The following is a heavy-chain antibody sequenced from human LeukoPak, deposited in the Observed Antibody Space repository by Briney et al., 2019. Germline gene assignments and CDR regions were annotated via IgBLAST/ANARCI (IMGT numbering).Heavy chain of an antibody. Sequence: ASVKVSCKASGGTFSSYAISWVRQAPGQGLEWMGGIIPIFGTANYAQKFQGRVTITADESTSTAYMELSSLRSEDTAVYYCTREHHDSSGYYSIFWFDPWGQGTLVTVSS. CDR3: TREHHDSSGYYSIFWFDP. J-gene: IGHJ5*02. V-gene: IGHV1-69*13. CDR1: GGTFSSYA. CDR2: IIPIFGTA. D-gene: IGHD3-22*01.